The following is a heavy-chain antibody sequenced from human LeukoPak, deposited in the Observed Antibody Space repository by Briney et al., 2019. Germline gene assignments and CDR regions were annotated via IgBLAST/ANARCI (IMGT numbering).Heavy chain of an antibody. CDR3: AKGLVVTTYFDY. CDR1: GFSFSTYT. CDR2: ISGSGGST. J-gene: IGHJ4*02. V-gene: IGHV3-23*01. D-gene: IGHD3-22*01. Sequence: GGSLRLSCAASGFSFSTYTMAWVRQAPGGGLEWVSGISGSGGSTYYADSVKGRFTISRDNSKNTLYLQMNSLRAEDTAVYYCAKGLVVTTYFDYWGQGTLVTVSS.